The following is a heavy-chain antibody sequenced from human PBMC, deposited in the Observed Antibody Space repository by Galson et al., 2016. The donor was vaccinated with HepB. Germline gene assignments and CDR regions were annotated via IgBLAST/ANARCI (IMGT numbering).Heavy chain of an antibody. D-gene: IGHD6-13*01. V-gene: IGHV3-73*01. Sequence: SLRLSCAVSGLTFSGSAMHWVRQASGKGLEWVGHIRSKANNYATAYAASVKGRFTISRDDSKNTADLQMNSLKTEDTAVYYCTRHLDPGYSSSWYFWFDPWGQGTLVTVSS. CDR3: TRHLDPGYSSSWYFWFDP. CDR2: IRSKANNYAT. J-gene: IGHJ5*02. CDR1: GLTFSGSA.